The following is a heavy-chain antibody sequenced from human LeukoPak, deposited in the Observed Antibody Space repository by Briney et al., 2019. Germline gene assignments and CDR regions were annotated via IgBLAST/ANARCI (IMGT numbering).Heavy chain of an antibody. Sequence: ASVKVSCKTSGYSENFYGITWVRQVAGQGLEWMGWISAQHGQTEYAPNSQDRVTMTTDTYTNTAYMELRSLRSDDTAVYYCRSWFGEYFDYWGQGTLVTVSS. V-gene: IGHV1-18*01. J-gene: IGHJ4*02. D-gene: IGHD3-10*01. CDR2: ISAQHGQT. CDR3: RSWFGEYFDY. CDR1: GYSENFYG.